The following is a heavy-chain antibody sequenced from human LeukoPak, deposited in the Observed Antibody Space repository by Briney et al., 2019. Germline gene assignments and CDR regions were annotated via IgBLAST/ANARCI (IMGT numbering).Heavy chain of an antibody. J-gene: IGHJ4*02. CDR2: INPSGGST. CDR3: ARGEYSSRWYIY. CDR1: GYTFTSYY. V-gene: IGHV1-46*01. Sequence: ASVNVSCKASGYTFTSYYMHWVRQAPGQGLEGMGIINPSGGSTSYAQKFQGRVTMTRDTSTSTVYMELSSLRSEDTDVYYCARGEYSSRWYIYWGQGTLVTVSS. D-gene: IGHD6-13*01.